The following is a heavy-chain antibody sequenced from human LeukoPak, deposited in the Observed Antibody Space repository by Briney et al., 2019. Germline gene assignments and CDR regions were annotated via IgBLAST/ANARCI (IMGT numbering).Heavy chain of an antibody. V-gene: IGHV1-24*01. Sequence: ASVKVSCKVSGYTLTELSMHWVRQAPGKGLEWMGGFDPEDGETIYAQKFQGRVTMTEDTSTDTAYMELSSLRSEDTAVYYCASQDGYNYGHYFDYWGQGTLVTVSS. CDR1: GYTLTELS. CDR3: ASQDGYNYGHYFDY. CDR2: FDPEDGET. D-gene: IGHD5-24*01. J-gene: IGHJ4*02.